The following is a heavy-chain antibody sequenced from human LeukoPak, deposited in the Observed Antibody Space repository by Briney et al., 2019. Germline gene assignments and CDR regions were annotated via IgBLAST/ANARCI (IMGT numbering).Heavy chain of an antibody. CDR1: GFSFSDYA. V-gene: IGHV3-23*01. Sequence: GGSLRLSCAASGFSFSDYAMSWVRHAPGEGLEWVSSISAGGGAKYYADSVRGRFTISRDNSKNTMYLQMNSLRAEDTALYYCAKQFGPTSKLRPYNWFDPWGQGTLVTVS. CDR3: AKQFGPTSKLRPYNWFDP. CDR2: ISAGGGAK. J-gene: IGHJ5*02. D-gene: IGHD6-25*01.